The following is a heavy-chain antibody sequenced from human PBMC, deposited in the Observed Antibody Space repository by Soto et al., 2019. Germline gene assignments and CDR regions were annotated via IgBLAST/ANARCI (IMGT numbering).Heavy chain of an antibody. CDR2: IYYSGNT. V-gene: IGHV4-31*03. D-gene: IGHD6-13*01. CDR1: GGSISSGGFY. J-gene: IGHJ5*02. CDR3: ARDAEYSTSGRCFDL. Sequence: PSETLSLTCTVSGGSISSGGFYWTWIRQHPGKGLEYIGYIYYSGNTYNNPSLKSRVTMSVDTSKNQFSLNLSSVTAADTAVYYCARDAEYSTSGRCFDLWGQGTLVTVSS.